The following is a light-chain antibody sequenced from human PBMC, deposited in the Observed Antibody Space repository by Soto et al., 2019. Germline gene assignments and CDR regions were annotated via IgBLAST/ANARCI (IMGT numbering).Light chain of an antibody. Sequence: DIVMTQAPDSLAVSLGESATINCKSSQTVSHSSNNKNYLAWYQQKPGQPPKLLIYWASTRESGVPDRFSGSGSGTDFTLTISSLQAEDVAVYYCQQYYSTPITFGQGTRLEI. CDR2: WAS. CDR1: QTVSHSSNNKNY. J-gene: IGKJ5*01. CDR3: QQYYSTPIT. V-gene: IGKV4-1*01.